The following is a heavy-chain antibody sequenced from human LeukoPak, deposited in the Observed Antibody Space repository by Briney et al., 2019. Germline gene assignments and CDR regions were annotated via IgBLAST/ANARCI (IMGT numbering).Heavy chain of an antibody. CDR3: ARDGYYYDSSGYYSFYYYMDV. CDR2: IIPIFGTA. Sequence: ASVKVSCKASGGTFSSYAISWVRQAPGQGLEWMGGIIPIFGTANYAQKFQGRVTITTDESTSTAYMKLSSLRSEDTAVYYCARDGYYYDSSGYYSFYYYMDVWGKGTTVTVSS. CDR1: GGTFSSYA. D-gene: IGHD3-22*01. V-gene: IGHV1-69*05. J-gene: IGHJ6*03.